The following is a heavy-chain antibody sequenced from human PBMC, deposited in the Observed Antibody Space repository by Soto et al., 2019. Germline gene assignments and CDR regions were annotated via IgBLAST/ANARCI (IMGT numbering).Heavy chain of an antibody. J-gene: IGHJ6*02. CDR1: GFTFSTYW. V-gene: IGHV3-74*01. CDR3: ARDAYYDMGV. Sequence: EVQLVESGGGLVQPGGSLRLSCVGSGFTFSTYWRHWVRQAPGKGLVWVSRINSDGSTTNYADSVKGRFTISRDNAKNTLYRQMNSLRAEDTAVYYCARDAYYDMGVWGRGTTVTVSS. CDR2: INSDGSTT.